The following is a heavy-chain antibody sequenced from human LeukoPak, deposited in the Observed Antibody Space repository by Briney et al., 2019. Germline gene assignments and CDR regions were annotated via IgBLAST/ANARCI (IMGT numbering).Heavy chain of an antibody. V-gene: IGHV3-30*04. Sequence: GGSLRLSCGASGFTFTSYAMSWVRQAPGKGLEWVAVISYDGSNEYYADSVKGRFTISRDNSKNTLYLQMNSLRAEDTAVYYCASRIDTLTAFDYWGQGTLVTVSS. CDR1: GFTFTSYA. CDR2: ISYDGSNE. D-gene: IGHD1-14*01. CDR3: ASRIDTLTAFDY. J-gene: IGHJ4*02.